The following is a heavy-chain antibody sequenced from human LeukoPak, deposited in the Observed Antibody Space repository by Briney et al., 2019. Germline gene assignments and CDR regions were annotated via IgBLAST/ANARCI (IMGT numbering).Heavy chain of an antibody. D-gene: IGHD6-13*01. CDR2: INHSGST. CDR3: ARAWQQLVYGMDV. V-gene: IGHV4-34*01. Sequence: PSETLSLTCAVYGGSFSGYYWSWIRQPPGKGLEWIGEINHSGSTNYNPSLKSRVTISVDTSKNQFSLKLSSVTAADTAVYYRARAWQQLVYGMDVWGQGTTVTVSS. J-gene: IGHJ6*02. CDR1: GGSFSGYY.